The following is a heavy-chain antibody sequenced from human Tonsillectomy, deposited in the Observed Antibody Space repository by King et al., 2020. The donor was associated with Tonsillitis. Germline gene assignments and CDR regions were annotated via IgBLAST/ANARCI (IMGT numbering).Heavy chain of an antibody. V-gene: IGHV4-34*01. CDR3: ATSTTYHSPDCSSSSCPNWFDP. J-gene: IGHJ5*02. CDR1: GGSFSGYS. Sequence: VQLQQWGAGLLKPSETLSLTCAVYGGSFSGYSWSWIRQPPGKGLEWIGEINHSGSTNYNPSLKSRVTMSVDTSKNQSSLKLSSVTAADTAVYYCATSTTYHSPDCSSSSCPNWFDPWGQGTLVTVSS. CDR2: INHSGST. D-gene: IGHD2-2*01.